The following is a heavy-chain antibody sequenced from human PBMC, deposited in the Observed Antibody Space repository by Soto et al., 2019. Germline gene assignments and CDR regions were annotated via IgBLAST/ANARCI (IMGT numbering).Heavy chain of an antibody. D-gene: IGHD2-2*02. V-gene: IGHV4-34*01. CDR2: INHSGST. CDR1: GGSFSGYY. CDR3: ARGWGCSSTSCYSRVYYGMDV. J-gene: IGHJ6*02. Sequence: NPSETLSLTCAVYGGSFSGYYWSWIRQPPGKGLEWIGEINHSGSTNYNPSLKSRVTISVDTSKNQFSLKLSSVTAADTAVYYCARGWGCSSTSCYSRVYYGMDVWGQGTTVTVSS.